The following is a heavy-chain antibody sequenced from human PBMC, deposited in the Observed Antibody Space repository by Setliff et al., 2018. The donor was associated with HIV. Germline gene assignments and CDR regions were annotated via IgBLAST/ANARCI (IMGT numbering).Heavy chain of an antibody. Sequence: PGGSLRLSCAASGFTVSGNLMAWVRLAPGQGLEWVSGVHREGDTHYADSVRGRFTVSRDSSKNTVYLQMTSLRPEDTAVYYCAGRRADAASFDYWGQGTRVTVSS. V-gene: IGHV3-53*05. CDR3: AGRRADAASFDY. CDR1: GFTVSGNL. J-gene: IGHJ4*02. D-gene: IGHD6-13*01. CDR2: VHREGDT.